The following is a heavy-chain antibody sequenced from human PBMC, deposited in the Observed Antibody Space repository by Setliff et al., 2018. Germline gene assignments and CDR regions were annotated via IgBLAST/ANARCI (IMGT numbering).Heavy chain of an antibody. CDR1: GFTFGDFA. Sequence: GGSLRLSCAASGFTFGDFAMTWVRQAPGKGLEWVSAVSGSGGRTYYADSVKGRFTISRDNSKNTLYLQMNSLRAEDTAVYYCVKEEGWDSLQDAFDIWGQGTMVTVSS. CDR3: VKEEGWDSLQDAFDI. D-gene: IGHD1-26*01. CDR2: VSGSGGRT. V-gene: IGHV3-23*01. J-gene: IGHJ3*02.